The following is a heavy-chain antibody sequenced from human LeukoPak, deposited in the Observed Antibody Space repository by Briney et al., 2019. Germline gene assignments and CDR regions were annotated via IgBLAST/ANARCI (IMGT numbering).Heavy chain of an antibody. CDR1: GFDFSGSS. D-gene: IGHD6-13*01. Sequence: GGPLRLSCEASGFDFSGSSVHWVRQASGKGLEWVGRIRSKLHNYSTSFGASVRGRFTLSRDDSNNTVYLQMNTLQTEDTAVYYCARRLYSDSWLRLDHWGKGILVIVSS. CDR2: IRSKLHNYST. J-gene: IGHJ4*02. CDR3: ARRLYSDSWLRLDH. V-gene: IGHV3-73*01.